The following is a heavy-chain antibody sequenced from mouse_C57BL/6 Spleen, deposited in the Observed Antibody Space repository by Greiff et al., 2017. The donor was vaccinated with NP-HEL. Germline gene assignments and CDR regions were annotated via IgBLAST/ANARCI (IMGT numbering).Heavy chain of an antibody. CDR1: GYTFTSYW. V-gene: IGHV1-52*01. CDR2: IDPSDSET. CDR3: AREGGYSPCAY. J-gene: IGHJ3*01. Sequence: QVQLQQPGAELVRPGSSVKLSCKASGYTFTSYWMHWVKQRPIQGLEWIGNIDPSDSETHYNQKFKDKATLTVDKSSSTAYMQLSSLTSEDSAVYYCAREGGYSPCAYWGQGTLVTVSA. D-gene: IGHD2-3*01.